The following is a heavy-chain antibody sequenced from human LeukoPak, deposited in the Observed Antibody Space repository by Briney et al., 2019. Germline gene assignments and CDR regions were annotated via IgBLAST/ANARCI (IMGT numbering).Heavy chain of an antibody. D-gene: IGHD3-10*01. Sequence: ASVKVSXKTSGYTFIYYYMHWVRRAPGEGLEWMGWINPNSGDTSYAQKFQGRVTMTKDTSITTLYMELSRLTSDDTAVYYCVRDQSGALGAPFYYWGQGTLVTVSS. CDR1: GYTFIYYY. V-gene: IGHV1-2*02. CDR3: VRDQSGALGAPFYY. CDR2: INPNSGDT. J-gene: IGHJ4*02.